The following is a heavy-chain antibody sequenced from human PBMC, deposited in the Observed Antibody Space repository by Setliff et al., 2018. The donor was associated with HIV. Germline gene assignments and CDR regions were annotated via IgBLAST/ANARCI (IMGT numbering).Heavy chain of an antibody. Sequence: PSETLSLTCSVFGDSINSRSYYWGWIRQSPGQGLEWIGNILSGGTTFYTPSLKSRVSLSVDTSKNQFSLKVNSVTAADTAVYYCVRPQRGLGGGSHFDYGGRGTLVTVSS. V-gene: IGHV4-39*01. J-gene: IGHJ4*02. D-gene: IGHD3-16*01. CDR3: VRPQRGLGGGSHFDY. CDR2: ILSGGTT. CDR1: GDSINSRSYY.